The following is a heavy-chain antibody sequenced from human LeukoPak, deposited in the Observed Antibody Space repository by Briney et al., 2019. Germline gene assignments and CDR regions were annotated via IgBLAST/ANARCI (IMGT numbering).Heavy chain of an antibody. CDR1: GFTFSSYG. CDR2: ISYDGSNK. Sequence: GGSLRLSCAASGFTFSSYGMHWVRQAPGKGLEWVAVISYDGSNKYYADSVKGRFTISRGNSKNTLYLQMNSLRAEDTAVYYCAKDFQPTGTTTHYYYGMDVWGQGTTVTVSS. CDR3: AKDFQPTGTTTHYYYGMDV. V-gene: IGHV3-30*18. D-gene: IGHD1-7*01. J-gene: IGHJ6*02.